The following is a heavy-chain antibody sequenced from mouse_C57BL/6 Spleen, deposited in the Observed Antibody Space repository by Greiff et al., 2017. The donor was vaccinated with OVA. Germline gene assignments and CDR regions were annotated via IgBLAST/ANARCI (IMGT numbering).Heavy chain of an antibody. J-gene: IGHJ2*01. D-gene: IGHD4-1*01. CDR3: ARRWDGVFDY. CDR1: GFTFSDYG. CDR2: ISNLAYSI. Sequence: EVQGVESGGGLVQPGGSLKLSCAASGFTFSDYGMAWVRQAPRKGPEWVAFISNLAYSIYYADTVTGRFTISRENAKNTLYLEMSSLRSEDTAMYYCARRWDGVFDYWGQGTTLTVSS. V-gene: IGHV5-15*01.